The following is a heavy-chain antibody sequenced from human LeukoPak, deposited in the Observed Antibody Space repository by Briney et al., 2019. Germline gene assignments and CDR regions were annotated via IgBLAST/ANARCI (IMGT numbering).Heavy chain of an antibody. CDR1: GFTFDIYG. J-gene: IGHJ4*02. D-gene: IGHD3-16*01. Sequence: GGSLRLSCAASGFTFDIYGMHWVRQAPGKGLEWVAVISKDGNIQYYADSVKGRFIISRDNSKATLSVQMNSLRAEDTAVYYCAREQLGEVYFDDWGQGTLVTVSS. CDR2: ISKDGNIQ. V-gene: IGHV3-30-3*01. CDR3: AREQLGEVYFDD.